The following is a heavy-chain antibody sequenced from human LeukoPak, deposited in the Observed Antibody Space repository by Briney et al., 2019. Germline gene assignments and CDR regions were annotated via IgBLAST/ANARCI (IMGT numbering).Heavy chain of an antibody. CDR2: ISWDGVST. Sequence: PGGSLRLSCAASGFTFDDYTMHWVRQAPGKGLEWVSLISWDGVSTYYADSVKGRFTISRDNSKNSLYLQMNSLRTEDTALYYCAKEKRIAARLDYYYYYMDVWGKGTTVTVSS. CDR1: GFTFDDYT. J-gene: IGHJ6*03. V-gene: IGHV3-43*01. D-gene: IGHD6-6*01. CDR3: AKEKRIAARLDYYYYYMDV.